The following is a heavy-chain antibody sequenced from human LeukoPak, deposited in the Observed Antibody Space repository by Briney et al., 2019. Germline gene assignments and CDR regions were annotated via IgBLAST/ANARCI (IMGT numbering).Heavy chain of an antibody. D-gene: IGHD2-15*01. CDR2: INTNTGNP. CDR1: GYTFSSYG. Sequence: ASVKVSCKASGYTFSSYGISWVRQAPGQGLEWMGWINTNTGNPTYAQGFTGRFVFSLDTSVSTAYLQISSLKAEDTAVYYCARESCSGGSCYLDYWGQGTLVTVSS. J-gene: IGHJ4*02. CDR3: ARESCSGGSCYLDY. V-gene: IGHV7-4-1*02.